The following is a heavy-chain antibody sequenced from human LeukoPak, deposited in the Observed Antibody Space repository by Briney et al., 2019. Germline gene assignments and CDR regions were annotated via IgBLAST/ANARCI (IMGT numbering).Heavy chain of an antibody. CDR3: ARDDSGYSYGTFDY. D-gene: IGHD5-18*01. CDR1: GGSISSYY. Sequence: PSETLSLTCTVSGGSISSYYGSWIRQPAGKGLEWIGRIYTSGSTNYNPSLKSRVTMSVDTSKNQFSLKLSSETAADTAVYYCARDDSGYSYGTFDYWGQGTLVTVSS. J-gene: IGHJ4*02. CDR2: IYTSGST. V-gene: IGHV4-4*07.